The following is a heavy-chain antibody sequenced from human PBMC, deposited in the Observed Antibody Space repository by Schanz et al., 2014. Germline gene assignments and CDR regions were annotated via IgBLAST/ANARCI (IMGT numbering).Heavy chain of an antibody. D-gene: IGHD5-12*01. J-gene: IGHJ4*02. V-gene: IGHV1-2*02. Sequence: QVQLVQSGPAVKKPGASMKVSCLASGYSFTEYFLHWVRQAPGQGLEWMGWINPNSGETNYEQKSKGRVTLTRDTSISTAFMELSGLTSDDTATYFCARARYTGYDCSGYWGQGTLLIVSS. CDR1: GYSFTEYF. CDR3: ARARYTGYDCSGY. CDR2: INPNSGET.